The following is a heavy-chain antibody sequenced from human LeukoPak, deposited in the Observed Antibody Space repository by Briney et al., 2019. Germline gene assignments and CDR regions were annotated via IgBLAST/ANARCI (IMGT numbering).Heavy chain of an antibody. V-gene: IGHV4-39*07. CDR3: AGAETIAAVNY. D-gene: IGHD6-13*01. CDR1: GGSISSSSYY. Sequence: PSETLSLTCTVSGGSISSSSYYWGWIRQPPGKGLEWIGSIYYSGSTYYNPSLKSRVTISVDTSKNQFSLKLSSVTAADTAVYYCAGAETIAAVNYWGQGTLVTVSS. CDR2: IYYSGST. J-gene: IGHJ4*02.